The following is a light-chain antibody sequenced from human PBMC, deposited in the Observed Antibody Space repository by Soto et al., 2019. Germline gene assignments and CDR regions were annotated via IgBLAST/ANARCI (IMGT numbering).Light chain of an antibody. CDR3: QQYNSYPWT. J-gene: IGKJ1*01. Sequence: PGERVTLSCRASQSVSSSYLSWYQQKRGQAPRLLMYGASSRATGIPDRFSGSGSGTDFTLTISSLQPDDFATYYCQQYNSYPWTFGQGTKVDIK. CDR2: GAS. V-gene: IGKV3-20*01. CDR1: QSVSSSY.